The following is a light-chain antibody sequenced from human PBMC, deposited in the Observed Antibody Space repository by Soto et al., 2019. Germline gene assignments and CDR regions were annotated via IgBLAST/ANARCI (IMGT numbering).Light chain of an antibody. J-gene: IGKJ1*01. V-gene: IGKV3D-15*01. CDR2: GAS. CDR1: QSVSSN. Sequence: EIVMTQSPATLSVSPVERATLSCRASQSVSSNLAWYQQKPGQAPRLLIYGASTRATGIPARFSGSGSGTEFTLTISSLQSEDFAVYYCQQYNNWPRTLGQGTKGDIK. CDR3: QQYNNWPRT.